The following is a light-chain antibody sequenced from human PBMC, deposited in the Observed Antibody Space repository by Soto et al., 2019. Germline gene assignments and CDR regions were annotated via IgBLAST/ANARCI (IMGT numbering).Light chain of an antibody. J-gene: IGLJ2*01. V-gene: IGLV1-44*01. CDR2: RND. CDR3: ATWDDGLNGPVV. CDR1: SSNIGGNT. Sequence: QSVLTQPPSASGTPGQRVTISCSGSSSNIGGNTVNWYQQLPGTAPKLLIYRNDQRPSGVPDRFSGSKSGTSASLAISGLQSWDEADYYCATWDDGLNGPVVFGGGTQLTVL.